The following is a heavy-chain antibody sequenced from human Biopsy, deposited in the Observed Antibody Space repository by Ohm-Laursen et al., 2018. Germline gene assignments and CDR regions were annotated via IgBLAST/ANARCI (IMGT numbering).Heavy chain of an antibody. V-gene: IGHV4-31*01. D-gene: IGHD3-16*02. CDR1: GGSINSGGHF. CDR3: TRVRTFGGVIGGYYFDS. CDR2: IYDIGDT. J-gene: IGHJ4*02. Sequence: SQTLSLTCSVSGGSINSGGHFWGWVRQSPGKGLEWIGYIYDIGDTYYNPSLMSLVSISADTSQNQVSLRLNSVAAADTAVYYCTRVRTFGGVIGGYYFDSWGQGILVTVSS.